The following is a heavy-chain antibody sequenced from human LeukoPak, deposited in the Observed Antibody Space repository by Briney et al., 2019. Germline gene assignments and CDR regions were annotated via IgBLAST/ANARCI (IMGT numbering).Heavy chain of an antibody. D-gene: IGHD5-18*01. CDR3: ARDPGYDYGFDY. V-gene: IGHV3-66*01. CDR1: GFSFSNAW. Sequence: GGSLRLSCAASGFSFSNAWMSWVRQAPGKGLEWVSIIYSDGNTYYADSVKGRFTISRDNSKNTLYLQINSLRAEDTAVYYCARDPGYDYGFDYWGQGTLVTVSS. J-gene: IGHJ4*02. CDR2: IYSDGNT.